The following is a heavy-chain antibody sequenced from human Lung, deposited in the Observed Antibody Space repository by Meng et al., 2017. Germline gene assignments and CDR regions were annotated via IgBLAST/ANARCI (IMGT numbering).Heavy chain of an antibody. CDR1: GGSFSDYY. V-gene: IGHV4-34*01. D-gene: IGHD4-11*01. CDR2: INHSGST. CDR3: ARGPTTMAHDFDY. Sequence: VKLQQWGAGLLKPSESLSLTCVASGGSFSDYYWSWIRQPPGKGLEWIGEINHSGSTNYNPSLESRATISVDTSQNNLSLKLSSVTAADSAVYYCARGPTTMAHDFDYWGQGTLVTVSS. J-gene: IGHJ4*02.